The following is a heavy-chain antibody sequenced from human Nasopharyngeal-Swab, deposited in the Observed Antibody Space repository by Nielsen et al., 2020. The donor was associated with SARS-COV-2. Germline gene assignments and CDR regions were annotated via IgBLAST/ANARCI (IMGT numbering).Heavy chain of an antibody. CDR3: ARDGEGISLDY. V-gene: IGHV3-30*04. CDR2: ISYDGSNK. D-gene: IGHD3-10*01. J-gene: IGHJ4*02. Sequence: WIRQPPGKGLEWVAVISYDGSNKYYADSVKGRFTISRDNSKNTLYLQMNSLRAEDTAVYYCARDGEGISLDYWGQGTLVTASS.